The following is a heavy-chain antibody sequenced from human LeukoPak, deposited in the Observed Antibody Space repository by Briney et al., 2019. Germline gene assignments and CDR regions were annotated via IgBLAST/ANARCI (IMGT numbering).Heavy chain of an antibody. CDR3: TRGAFFDTFDY. J-gene: IGHJ4*02. CDR1: GLTFSNAW. Sequence: GGSLRLSCAASGLTFSNAWMSWVRQAPGKGLEWVGRIKSKTDGGTTDYAAPVKGRCTISRDDSKNTLYLQMNSLKTEDTAVYYCTRGAFFDTFDYWGQGTLVTVSS. V-gene: IGHV3-15*01. CDR2: IKSKTDGGTT. D-gene: IGHD5-18*01.